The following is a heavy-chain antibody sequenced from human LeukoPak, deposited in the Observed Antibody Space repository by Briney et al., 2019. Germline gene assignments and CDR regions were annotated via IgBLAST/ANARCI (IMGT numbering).Heavy chain of an antibody. V-gene: IGHV3-23*01. CDR2: ISGSGGGT. CDR1: GFTFSSYA. J-gene: IGHJ3*02. Sequence: GGSLRLSCEASGFTFSSYAMSWVRQAPGKGLEWVSAISGSGGGTYYADSVKGRFTISRDDSKNTLYLQMNSLRAEDTAVYYCAKDAGDAFDIWGQGTMVTVSS. CDR3: AKDAGDAFDI.